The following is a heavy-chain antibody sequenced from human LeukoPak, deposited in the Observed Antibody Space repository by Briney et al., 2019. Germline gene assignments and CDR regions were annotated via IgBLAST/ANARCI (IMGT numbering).Heavy chain of an antibody. J-gene: IGHJ4*02. CDR2: IYSGGST. Sequence: GGSLRLSCAASGFTVSSNYMSWVRQAPGKGLEWVSVIYSGGSTYYADSVKGRFTISRDNSKNTLYLQMNSLRAEDTAVYYCARAPKRFLTGYYFDYWGQGTLVTVSS. V-gene: IGHV3-66*01. CDR1: GFTVSSNY. D-gene: IGHD3-9*01. CDR3: ARAPKRFLTGYYFDY.